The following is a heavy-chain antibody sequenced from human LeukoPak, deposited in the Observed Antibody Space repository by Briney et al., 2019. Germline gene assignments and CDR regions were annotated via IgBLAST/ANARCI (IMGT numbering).Heavy chain of an antibody. CDR2: IYHSGST. Sequence: SETPSLTCTVSGGSISSGGYYWSWIRQPPGKGLEWIGYIYHSGSTYYNPSLKSRVTISVDRSKNQFSLKLSSVTAADTAVYYCAREWEYCSSTSCYSNYMDVWGKGTTVTVSS. J-gene: IGHJ6*03. CDR3: AREWEYCSSTSCYSNYMDV. V-gene: IGHV4-30-2*01. D-gene: IGHD2-2*01. CDR1: GGSISSGGYY.